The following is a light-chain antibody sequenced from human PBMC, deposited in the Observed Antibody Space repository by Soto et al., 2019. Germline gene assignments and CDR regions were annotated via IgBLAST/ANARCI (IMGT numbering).Light chain of an antibody. J-gene: IGLJ2*01. V-gene: IGLV1-40*01. CDR2: GTT. CDR3: QSYDSSLRVV. CDR1: SSNIGAGYD. Sequence: QSVLTQPPSVSRAPGQRVTISCTGSSSNIGAGYDVHWYQHLPGTTPKLLIYGTTNRPSGVPDRFSGSKSGTSASLAITGLQAEDESDYYCQSYDSSLRVVFGGGTKLTFL.